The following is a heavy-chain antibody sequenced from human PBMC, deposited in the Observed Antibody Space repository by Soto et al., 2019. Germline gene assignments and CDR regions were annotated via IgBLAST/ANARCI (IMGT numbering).Heavy chain of an antibody. J-gene: IGHJ5*02. D-gene: IGHD3-3*01. CDR2: ISWNSGSI. CDR3: AKDMGGSFWSGYYSP. CDR1: GFTFDDYA. Sequence: GGSLRLSCAASGFTFDDYAMHWVRQAPGKGLEWVSGISWNSGSIGYADSVKGRFTISRDNAKNSLYLQMNSLRAEDTALYYCAKDMGGSFWSGYYSPWGQGTLVTVSS. V-gene: IGHV3-9*01.